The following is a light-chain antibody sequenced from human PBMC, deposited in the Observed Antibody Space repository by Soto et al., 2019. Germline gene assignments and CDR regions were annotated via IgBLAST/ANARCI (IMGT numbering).Light chain of an antibody. CDR2: LETSGSY. V-gene: IGLV4-60*02. CDR1: SGHSSYI. Sequence: QAVLAQSSSASASLGSSVKLTCTLSSGHSSYIIAWHQQQPGKAPRYLMYLETSGSYNKGSGVPDRFSGSSSGADRYLTISNLQFEDEADYYCETWDSNSWVFGGGTKLTVL. J-gene: IGLJ3*02. CDR3: ETWDSNSWV.